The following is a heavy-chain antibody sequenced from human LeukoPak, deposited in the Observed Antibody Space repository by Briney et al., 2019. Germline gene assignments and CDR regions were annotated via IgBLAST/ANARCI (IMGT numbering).Heavy chain of an antibody. CDR2: ISSSSSYI. V-gene: IGHV3-21*01. D-gene: IGHD6-13*01. Sequence: GGSLRLSCAASGFTFSSYAMSWVRQAPGKGLEWVSSISSSSSYIYYADSVKGRFTISRDNAKNSLYLQMNSLRAEDTAVYYCASDIAAAGTGGDYWGQGTLVTVSS. CDR3: ASDIAAAGTGGDY. J-gene: IGHJ4*02. CDR1: GFTFSSYA.